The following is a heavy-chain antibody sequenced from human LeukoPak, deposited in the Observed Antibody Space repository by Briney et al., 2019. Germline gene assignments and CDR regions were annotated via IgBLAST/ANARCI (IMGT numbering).Heavy chain of an antibody. Sequence: ASVKVSCKVSGYTLTELSMHWFRRPPGKGLGWMGGFDPEDGETIYAQKFQGRVTMTEDTSTDTAYMELSSLRSEDTAVYYCATLGSSGYNFDYWGQGTLVTVSS. V-gene: IGHV1-24*01. D-gene: IGHD3-22*01. J-gene: IGHJ4*02. CDR2: FDPEDGET. CDR1: GYTLTELS. CDR3: ATLGSSGYNFDY.